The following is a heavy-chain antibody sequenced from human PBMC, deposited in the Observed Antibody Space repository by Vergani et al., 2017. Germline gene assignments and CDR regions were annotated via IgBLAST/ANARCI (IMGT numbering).Heavy chain of an antibody. CDR3: ARDFLTRVTTLDYYYMGV. J-gene: IGHJ6*03. CDR1: GFTFSSYA. D-gene: IGHD1-1*01. CDR2: ISGSGGST. Sequence: VQLVESGGGLVKPGGSLRLSCAASGFTFSSYAMSWVRQAPGKGLEWVSAISGSGGSTYYADSVQGRVTISRDNAKNTLYLEMNALRAEDTAVYYCARDFLTRVTTLDYYYMGVWGKGTTVTVSS. V-gene: IGHV3-23*04.